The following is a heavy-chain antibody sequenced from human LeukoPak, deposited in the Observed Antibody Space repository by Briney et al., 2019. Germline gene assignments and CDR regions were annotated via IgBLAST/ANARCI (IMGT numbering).Heavy chain of an antibody. V-gene: IGHV4-34*01. CDR1: GGSFSGYY. Sequence: SETLSLTCAVYGGSFSGYYWSWIRQPPVKGLEWIGEINHSGSTNYNPSLKSRATISVDTSKNQFSLKLSSVTAADTAVYYCAGSTSYDILTGYSLFDYWGQGTLVTVSS. J-gene: IGHJ4*02. CDR2: INHSGST. D-gene: IGHD3-9*01. CDR3: AGSTSYDILTGYSLFDY.